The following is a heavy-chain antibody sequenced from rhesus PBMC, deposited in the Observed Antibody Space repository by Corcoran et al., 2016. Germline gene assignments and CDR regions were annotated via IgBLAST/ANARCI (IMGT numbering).Heavy chain of an antibody. D-gene: IGHD3-3*01. CDR3: AKSFNNFNRFDV. V-gene: IGHV4S2*01. J-gene: IGHJ5-1*01. Sequence: QVRLQESGPGLVKPSETLPLTCVVSGTSINNNYWNWIRQAPGKGLEWIGRIYGSSESSDYNPSLKSRVTISIETSKNQLSLKLLSLTAADTAVYYCAKSFNNFNRFDVWGAGVLVTVSS. CDR1: GTSINNNY. CDR2: IYGSSESS.